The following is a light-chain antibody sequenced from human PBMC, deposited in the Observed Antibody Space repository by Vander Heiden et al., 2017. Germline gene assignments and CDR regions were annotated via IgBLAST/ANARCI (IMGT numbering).Light chain of an antibody. CDR1: QGISSY. Sequence: ALRITQSPSSLSASPGDRVTITCRASQGISSYLAWYQQKPGKAPKLLIYAASTLQSGVPSRFSGSGSGTEFTLTISCLQSEDFATYYCQQDNSYPPTFGQGTKVEIK. CDR2: AAS. CDR3: QQDNSYPPT. J-gene: IGKJ1*01. V-gene: IGKV1-8*01.